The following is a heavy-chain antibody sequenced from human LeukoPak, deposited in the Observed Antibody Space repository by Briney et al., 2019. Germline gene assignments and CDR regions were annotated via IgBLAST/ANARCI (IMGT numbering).Heavy chain of an antibody. Sequence: SETLSLTCVVSGYSISSGYYWAWIRQPPGKGPEWIGHIYYDESAYYNPSLKSRVTISLDTSKNQFSLKLSSVSAADTAVYYCARAYSSSWYFNWFDPWGQGTLVTVSS. CDR2: IYYDESA. CDR1: GYSISSGYY. V-gene: IGHV4-38-2*01. CDR3: ARAYSSSWYFNWFDP. D-gene: IGHD6-13*01. J-gene: IGHJ5*02.